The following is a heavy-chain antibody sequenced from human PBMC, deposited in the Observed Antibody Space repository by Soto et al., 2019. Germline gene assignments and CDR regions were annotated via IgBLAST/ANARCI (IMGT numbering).Heavy chain of an antibody. D-gene: IGHD2-8*01. CDR2: IYYSGST. V-gene: IGHV4-30-4*01. Sequence: SETLSLTCTVSGGSISSGDYYWSWIRQPPGKGLEWIGYIYYSGSTYYNPSLKSRVTISVDTSENQFSLKLSSVTAAVTAVYYCARDLPSDCTNGVCLVSWGQGTLVTVS. CDR1: GGSISSGDYY. J-gene: IGHJ4*02. CDR3: ARDLPSDCTNGVCLVS.